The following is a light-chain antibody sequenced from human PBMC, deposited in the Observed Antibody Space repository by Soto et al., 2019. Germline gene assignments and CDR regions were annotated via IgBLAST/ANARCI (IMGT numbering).Light chain of an antibody. CDR2: GNN. CDR1: SSSIGAGYD. Sequence: SVLTQPPSVSGAPGQRVTISCTGSSSSIGAGYDVHWYQQLPGTAPKLLIFGNNNRPSGVPDRFSGSKSGTSASLAITGLQAEDEADYYCQSYDSSLSGWVFGGGTKLTVL. V-gene: IGLV1-40*01. CDR3: QSYDSSLSGWV. J-gene: IGLJ3*02.